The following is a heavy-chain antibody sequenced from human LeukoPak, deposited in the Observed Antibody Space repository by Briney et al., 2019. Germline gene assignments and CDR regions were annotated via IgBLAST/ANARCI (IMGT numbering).Heavy chain of an antibody. CDR1: GFTFSSYG. D-gene: IGHD3-3*01. Sequence: PGRSLRLSCAASGFTFSSYGMHWVRQAPGKGLEWVAVISYDGSNKYYADSVKGRFTISRDNSKNTLYLQMNSLRAEDTAVYYCARDHYDFWSGPSHWGQGTLVTVSS. V-gene: IGHV3-30*03. J-gene: IGHJ4*02. CDR2: ISYDGSNK. CDR3: ARDHYDFWSGPSH.